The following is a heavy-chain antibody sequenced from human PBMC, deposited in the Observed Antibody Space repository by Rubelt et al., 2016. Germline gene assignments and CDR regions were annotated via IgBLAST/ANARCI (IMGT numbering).Heavy chain of an antibody. CDR1: GGSISSSSYY. D-gene: IGHD3-10*01. Sequence: QLQLQESGPGLVKPSETLSLTCTVSGGSISSSSYYWGWIRQPPGKGLEWIGSIYYSGSTYYNPSLKSRVTISVDTSKNQFSLKLGFVTAADTAVYYCARGRGYYGSGSYGGYWGQGTLVTVSS. CDR3: ARGRGYYGSGSYGGY. J-gene: IGHJ4*02. V-gene: IGHV4-39*07. CDR2: IYYSGST.